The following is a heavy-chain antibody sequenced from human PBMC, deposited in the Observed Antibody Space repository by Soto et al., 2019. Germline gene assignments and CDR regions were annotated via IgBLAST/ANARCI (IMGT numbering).Heavy chain of an antibody. CDR3: TTDGNFGGVVVAFQL. CDR2: IKSKADGGAI. J-gene: IGHJ3*01. D-gene: IGHD3-10*01. Sequence: EVQMVESGGGLVKPGGSLRLSCAVSGFSFSEAWMNWVRQAPGKGLEWVGRIKSKADGGAIDYVAPVKGRFTISRDDSKDTLYLQINSLKTEDTAVYYCTTDGNFGGVVVAFQLWGQGTMLTVSS. V-gene: IGHV3-15*07. CDR1: GFSFSEAW.